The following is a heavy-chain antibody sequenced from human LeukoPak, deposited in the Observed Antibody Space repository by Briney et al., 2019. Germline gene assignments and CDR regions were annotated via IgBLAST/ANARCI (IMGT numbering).Heavy chain of an antibody. CDR3: ARDDLWFGELAFDY. Sequence: GGSLRLSCAASGFTFDDYGMSWVRQAPGKGLEWVSGINWNGGSTGYADSVKGRFTISRDNAKNSLYLQMNSLRAEDTALYYCARDDLWFGELAFDYWGQGTLVTVSS. CDR1: GFTFDDYG. D-gene: IGHD3-10*01. V-gene: IGHV3-20*04. CDR2: INWNGGST. J-gene: IGHJ4*02.